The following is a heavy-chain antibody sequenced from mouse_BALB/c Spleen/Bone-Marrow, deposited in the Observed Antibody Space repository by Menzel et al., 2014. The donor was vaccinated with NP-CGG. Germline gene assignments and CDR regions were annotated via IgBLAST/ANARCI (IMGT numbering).Heavy chain of an antibody. V-gene: IGHV10-1*02. CDR1: GFTFNTYA. CDR3: VRYYGSSYYYAMDY. J-gene: IGHJ4*01. D-gene: IGHD1-1*01. Sequence: EVNVVESGGGLVQPKGSLKHSCAASGFTFNTYAMNWVRQAPGKGLEWVARIRSKSNNYATYYADSVKDRFTISRDDSQSMLYLQMNNLKTEDTAMYYCVRYYGSSYYYAMDYWGQGASVTVSS. CDR2: IRSKSNNYAT.